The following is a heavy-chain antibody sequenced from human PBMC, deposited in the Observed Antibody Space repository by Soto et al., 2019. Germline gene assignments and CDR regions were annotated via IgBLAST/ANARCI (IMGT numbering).Heavy chain of an antibody. J-gene: IGHJ5*02. CDR2: IDPTDSYT. CDR3: ARGGPQVVHNWVDP. V-gene: IGHV5-10-1*01. D-gene: IGHD2-15*01. Sequence: GKGLEWMGRIDPTDSYTNCNPSFQGHVTISADKSLSTAYLQWNSLRASDTATYYCARGGPQVVHNWVDPWGQGTLVTVSS.